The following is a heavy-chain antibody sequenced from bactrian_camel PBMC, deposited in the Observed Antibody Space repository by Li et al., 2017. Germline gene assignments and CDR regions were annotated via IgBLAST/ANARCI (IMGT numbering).Heavy chain of an antibody. Sequence: HVQLVESGGGSVQAGGSLRLSCKLSGYTGSRDCMGWFRQTPEKGREGVAAIVSDGEAAYYADSVNGRFIISLDNDKVYLQMNNLQPEDTATYYCAEGRGSRGEHCYSLNYWGQGTQVTVS. CDR1: GYTGSRDC. V-gene: IGHV3S6*01. J-gene: IGHJ4*01. D-gene: IGHD6*01. CDR2: IVSDGEAA. CDR3: AEGRGSRGEHCYSLNY.